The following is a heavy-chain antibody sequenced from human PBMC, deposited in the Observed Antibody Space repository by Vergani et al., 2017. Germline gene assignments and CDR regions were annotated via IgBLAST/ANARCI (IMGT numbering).Heavy chain of an antibody. V-gene: IGHV4-34*01. CDR1: GGSFSGYY. CDR3: ARASIVVVPAANAFDI. J-gene: IGHJ3*02. Sequence: QVQLQQWGAGLLKPSETLSLTCAVYGGSFSGYYWSWIRQHPGKGLEWIGYIYYSGSTYYNPSLKSRVTISVDTSKNQFSLKLSSVTAADTAVYYCARASIVVVPAANAFDIWGQGTMVTVSS. D-gene: IGHD2-2*01. CDR2: IYYSGST.